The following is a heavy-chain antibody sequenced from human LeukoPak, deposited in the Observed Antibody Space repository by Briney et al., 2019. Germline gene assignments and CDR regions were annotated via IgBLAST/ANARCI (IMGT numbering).Heavy chain of an antibody. CDR3: ARDGAYCGGDCYFDP. J-gene: IGHJ5*02. CDR1: GYTFTGYY. D-gene: IGHD2-21*02. CDR2: INPNSGGT. Sequence: GASVKVSCKASGYTFTGYYMHWVRQAPGQGLEWMGWINPNSGGTNYAQKFQGWVTMTRDTSISTAYMELSRLRSDDTAVYYCARDGAYCGGDCYFDPWGQGTLVTVSS. V-gene: IGHV1-2*04.